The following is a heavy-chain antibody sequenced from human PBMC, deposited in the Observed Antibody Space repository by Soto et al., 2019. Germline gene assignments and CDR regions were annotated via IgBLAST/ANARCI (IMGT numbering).Heavy chain of an antibody. Sequence: PGGSLRLSCAASGFTFGTYAMSWVRQAPGKGLEWVSGISGGGTTFYADSVKGRFTISRDNSKNTLYLQMNSLRAEDTAVYYCATPGIVVVQVATVGPAFDYWGQGTLVTVSS. D-gene: IGHD2-2*01. J-gene: IGHJ4*02. CDR3: ATPGIVVVQVATVGPAFDY. V-gene: IGHV3-23*01. CDR2: ISGGGTT. CDR1: GFTFGTYA.